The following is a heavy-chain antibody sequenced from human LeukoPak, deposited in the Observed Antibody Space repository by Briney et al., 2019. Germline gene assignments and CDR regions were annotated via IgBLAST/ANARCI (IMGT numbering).Heavy chain of an antibody. Sequence: PSETLSLTCTVSGGSISSYYWSWIRQPPGKGLEWIGYIYYSGSTNYNPSLKSRVTISVDTSKNQFSLKLSSLTAADTAVYYCARAPYYDILTGYPHFDYWGQGTLVTVSS. D-gene: IGHD3-9*01. CDR1: GGSISSYY. J-gene: IGHJ4*02. V-gene: IGHV4-59*12. CDR3: ARAPYYDILTGYPHFDY. CDR2: IYYSGST.